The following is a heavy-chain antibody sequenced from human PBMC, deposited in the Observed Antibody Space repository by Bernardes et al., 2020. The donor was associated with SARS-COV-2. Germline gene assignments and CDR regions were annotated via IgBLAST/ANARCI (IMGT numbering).Heavy chain of an antibody. CDR2: IYYSGST. D-gene: IGHD3-16*01. CDR3: ARVGGDGYNKDYYGMDV. J-gene: IGHJ6*02. V-gene: IGHV4-59*01. Sequence: TMSLISTISGGSISSYYCSWLRQPPGKGLEWIGYIYYSGSTNYNPSLKSRVTISVDTSKNQFSLKLSSVTAADTAVYYCARVGGDGYNKDYYGMDVWGQGTTVTVSS. CDR1: GGSISSYY.